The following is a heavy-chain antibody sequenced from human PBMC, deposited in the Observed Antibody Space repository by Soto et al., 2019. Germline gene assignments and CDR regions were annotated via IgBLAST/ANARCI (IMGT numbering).Heavy chain of an antibody. Sequence: QVTLKESGPTLVKPTQTLTLTCTFSGFSLATRGVGVGWIRQPPGKDLEWLAVIYWDADRRYNPSLKTRAAITKNTSKHQVALTMTTMHPVDTATYYCARRRTVMENWAWGDFDYWGQGTLVAVSS. CDR1: GFSLATRGVG. CDR3: ARRRTVMENWAWGDFDY. V-gene: IGHV2-5*02. J-gene: IGHJ4*02. CDR2: IYWDADR. D-gene: IGHD7-27*01.